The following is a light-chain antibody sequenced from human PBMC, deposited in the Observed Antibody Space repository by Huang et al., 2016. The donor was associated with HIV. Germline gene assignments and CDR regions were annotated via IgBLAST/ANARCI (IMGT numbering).Light chain of an antibody. Sequence: IVMTQSPVSLPVTPGEPASVYCRSSQSLLHSNGSNYLDWYLQEPGQSPQLLSYLGSNRASGVPERFSGSGSGTDFTLKISRVQAEDVGVYYCMQALQTPWTFGQGTKVEIK. J-gene: IGKJ1*01. CDR1: QSLLHSNGSNY. CDR3: MQALQTPWT. CDR2: LGS. V-gene: IGKV2-28*01.